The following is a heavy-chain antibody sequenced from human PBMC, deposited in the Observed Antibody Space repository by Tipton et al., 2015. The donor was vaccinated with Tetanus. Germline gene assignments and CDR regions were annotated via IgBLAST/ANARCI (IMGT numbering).Heavy chain of an antibody. Sequence: TLSLTCTVSGGSIRSGSYQWNWIRQPPGKGLEWLAYTSPSGRTNSNYSLKSRITISQDMSKNQFPLRLASVTAADTAVYYCVRANYEFPKKGPFDSWGQGSLVIVSS. V-gene: IGHV4-61*01. CDR1: GGSIRSGSYQ. CDR2: TSPSGRT. D-gene: IGHD3-3*01. J-gene: IGHJ4*02. CDR3: VRANYEFPKKGPFDS.